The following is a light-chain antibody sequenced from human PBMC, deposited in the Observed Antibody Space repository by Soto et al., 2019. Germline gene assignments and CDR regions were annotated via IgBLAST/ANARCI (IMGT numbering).Light chain of an antibody. CDR1: QIVRSN. CDR2: ATS. CDR3: QKYNYWPVK. J-gene: IGKJ1*01. Sequence: EMMLTHSPGTLSFSPLYIATLSFSSSQIVRSNSLAWYQQKPGQAPRLLIYATSNRATGIPARFSGSGSGTEFTLTISSLQSEDFAVYNCQKYNYWPVKFGQGTKVDIK. V-gene: IGKV3D-15*01.